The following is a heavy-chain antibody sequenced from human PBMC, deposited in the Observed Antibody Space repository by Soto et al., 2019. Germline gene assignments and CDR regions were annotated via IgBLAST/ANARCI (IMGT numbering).Heavy chain of an antibody. Sequence: QVQLVKSGAEVKKPGASVKVSCKASGYTFTIYAMHWVRQAPGQRLEWMGWINAGNGNTKYSQKFQGRVTITRDTSASTAYMELSSLRSEDTAVYYCARDMGFGLSDYWGQGTLVTVSS. V-gene: IGHV1-3*01. CDR1: GYTFTIYA. J-gene: IGHJ4*02. D-gene: IGHD3-10*01. CDR3: ARDMGFGLSDY. CDR2: INAGNGNT.